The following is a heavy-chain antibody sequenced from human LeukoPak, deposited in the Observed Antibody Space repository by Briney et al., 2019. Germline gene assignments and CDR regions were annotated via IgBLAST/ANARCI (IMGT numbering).Heavy chain of an antibody. J-gene: IGHJ4*02. V-gene: IGHV3-7*01. CDR3: ASGRHDFLH. CDR1: GFVFSTYW. CDR2: INLDGTEE. D-gene: IGHD3/OR15-3a*01. Sequence: GGSLRLSCAASGFVFSTYWMTWVRQVPGKGLEWVANINLDGTEEHYVDSSLKGRFTISGDNAKNSQYLQMTSLRVEDTAVYYRASGRHDFLHWGQGTLVTVSS.